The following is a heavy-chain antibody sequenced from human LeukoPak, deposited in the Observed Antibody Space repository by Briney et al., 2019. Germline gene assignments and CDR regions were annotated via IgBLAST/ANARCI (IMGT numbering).Heavy chain of an antibody. J-gene: IGHJ6*03. CDR1: GYTFSYYA. CDR2: INTNTGNP. V-gene: IGHV7-4-1*02. Sequence: ASVKVSCKASGYTFSYYAMNWVRQAPGQGLEWMGSINTNTGNPTYAQGFTGRFAFSLDTSVSTTYLQISSLKAEDTAVYYCAREVGVTFALHYYMDVWGKGTTVTVSS. D-gene: IGHD4-11*01. CDR3: AREVGVTFALHYYMDV.